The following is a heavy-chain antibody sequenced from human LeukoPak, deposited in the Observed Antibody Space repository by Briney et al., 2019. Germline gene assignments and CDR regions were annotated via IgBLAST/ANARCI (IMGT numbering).Heavy chain of an antibody. D-gene: IGHD3-22*01. CDR2: IYYSGST. CDR1: GGSISSGDYY. CDR3: ARGVPYYYDSSGLMGGAFDI. Sequence: PSETLSLTCTVSGGSISSGDYYWSWIRQPPGKGLEWIGYIYYSGSTYYNPSLKSRVTISVDTSKNKLSLKLSSVTAADTAVYYCARGVPYYYDSSGLMGGAFDIWGQGTMVTVSS. V-gene: IGHV4-30-4*01. J-gene: IGHJ3*02.